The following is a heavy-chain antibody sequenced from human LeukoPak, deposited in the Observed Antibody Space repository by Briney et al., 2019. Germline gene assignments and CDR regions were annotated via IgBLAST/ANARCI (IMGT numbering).Heavy chain of an antibody. CDR1: GFTFSSYS. CDR3: ARVAYGDYGVFDY. Sequence: GGSLRLSCAASGFTFSSYSMNWVRQAPGKGLEWVSSISSSSSYIYYADSVKGRFTISRDNAKNTLYLQMNSLRAEDTAVYFCARVAYGDYGVFDYWGQGTLVTVSS. J-gene: IGHJ4*02. CDR2: ISSSSSYI. V-gene: IGHV3-21*01. D-gene: IGHD4-17*01.